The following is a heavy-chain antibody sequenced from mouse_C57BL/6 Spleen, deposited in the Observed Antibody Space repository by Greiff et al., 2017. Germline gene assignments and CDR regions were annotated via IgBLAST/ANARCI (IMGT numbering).Heavy chain of an antibody. J-gene: IGHJ2*01. D-gene: IGHD2-5*01. CDR1: GFNIKDYY. Sequence: VQLKESGAELVKPGASVSLSCTASGFNIKDYYMHWVKQRTEQGLAWIGRIDPVDGETKYAPKFQGKATITADTSSNTAYLQLSSLTSEDTAVYYCARRNSNFDYWGQGTTLTVSS. CDR3: ARRNSNFDY. CDR2: IDPVDGET. V-gene: IGHV14-2*01.